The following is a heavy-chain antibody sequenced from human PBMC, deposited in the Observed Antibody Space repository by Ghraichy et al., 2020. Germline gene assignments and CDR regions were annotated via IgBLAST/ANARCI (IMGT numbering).Heavy chain of an antibody. CDR2: ISSSSSYI. CDR3: ARDRTYYDFWSGYYLYYFDY. D-gene: IGHD3-3*01. Sequence: GGSLRLSCAASGFTFSSYSMNWVRQAPGKGLEWVSSISSSSSYIYYADSVKGRFTISRDNAKNSLYLQMNSLRAEDTAVYYCARDRTYYDFWSGYYLYYFDYWGQGTLVTVSS. CDR1: GFTFSSYS. V-gene: IGHV3-21*01. J-gene: IGHJ4*02.